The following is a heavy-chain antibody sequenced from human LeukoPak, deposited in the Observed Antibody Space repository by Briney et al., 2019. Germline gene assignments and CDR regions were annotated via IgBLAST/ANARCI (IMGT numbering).Heavy chain of an antibody. Sequence: SETLSLTCSVSGYSISSGYYWGWIRQPPGKGLEWVGSFYHSGSTYYNPSLKSRVTISVDTSMNQFSLRLSSVTAADTAVYYCARSYASSWYWNWFDPWGQGTLVTVSS. J-gene: IGHJ5*02. V-gene: IGHV4-38-2*02. D-gene: IGHD6-13*01. CDR3: ARSYASSWYWNWFDP. CDR1: GYSISSGYY. CDR2: FYHSGST.